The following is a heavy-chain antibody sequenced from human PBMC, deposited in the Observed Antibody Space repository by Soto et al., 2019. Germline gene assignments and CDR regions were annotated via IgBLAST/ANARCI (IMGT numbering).Heavy chain of an antibody. Sequence: GASVKISCKASGYTFTSYGISWVRQAPGQGLEWMGWISAYNGNTNYAQKLQGRVTMTTDTSTSTAYMELRSLRSDDTAVYYCARRSARDFDWLLAPYYYYYGVDVWGQGTTVTVSS. J-gene: IGHJ6*02. D-gene: IGHD3-9*01. V-gene: IGHV1-18*01. CDR3: ARRSARDFDWLLAPYYYYYGVDV. CDR1: GYTFTSYG. CDR2: ISAYNGNT.